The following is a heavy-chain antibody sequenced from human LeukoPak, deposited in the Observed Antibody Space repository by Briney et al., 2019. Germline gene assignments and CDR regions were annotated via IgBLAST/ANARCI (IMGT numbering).Heavy chain of an antibody. D-gene: IGHD6-13*01. J-gene: IGHJ5*02. V-gene: IGHV4-59*01. CDR2: IYYSGST. CDR3: ARQQQGWFDP. Sequence: TPLETLSLTCTVSGGSISSYYWSWIRQPPGKGLEWIGYIYYSGSTNYNPSLKSRVTISVDTSKNQFSLKLSSVTAADTAVYYCARQQQGWFDPWGQGTLVTVSS. CDR1: GGSISSYY.